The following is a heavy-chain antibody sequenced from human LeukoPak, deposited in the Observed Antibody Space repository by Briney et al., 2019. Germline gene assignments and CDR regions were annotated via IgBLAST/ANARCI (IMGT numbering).Heavy chain of an antibody. V-gene: IGHV3-30*01. CDR2: ISYDGSYK. CDR3: ARDRAALSTVAAIPDTFDI. D-gene: IGHD2-21*02. CDR1: GSTFSSYA. Sequence: GGSLRLSCAASGSTFSSYAMHWVRQAPGKGLEWVAVISYDGSYKYYADPVRGRFTISRDNSKNTLYLQMNSLRGEDTAMYFCARDRAALSTVAAIPDTFDIWGQGTMVTVSS. J-gene: IGHJ3*02.